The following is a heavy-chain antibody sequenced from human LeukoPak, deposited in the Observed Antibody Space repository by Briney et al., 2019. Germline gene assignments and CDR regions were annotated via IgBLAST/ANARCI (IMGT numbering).Heavy chain of an antibody. J-gene: IGHJ4*02. V-gene: IGHV3-33*01. Sequence: GGSLRLSCAASGFTFSGYDMHWVRQAPGKGLEWVAVLWYDGNNRYYADSVKGRFTISRDNSKNTLYLQMNSLRAEDTAVYYCARESAAGTCDYWGQGTLVTVSS. D-gene: IGHD6-13*01. CDR2: LWYDGNNR. CDR1: GFTFSGYD. CDR3: ARESAAGTCDY.